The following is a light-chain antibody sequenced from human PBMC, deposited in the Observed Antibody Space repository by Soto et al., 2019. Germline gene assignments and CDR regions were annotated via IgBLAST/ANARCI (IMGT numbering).Light chain of an antibody. J-gene: IGKJ4*01. CDR2: GAS. V-gene: IGKV3-20*01. Sequence: EIVLTESPGTLSLSPGERATLSCRASQSVSSSYLAWYQQTPGQAPRLLIYGASSRATGIPDRFSGSGSGTDFTLTISRLEPEDFAMYYCQQYASSPLTFGGGTKVEIK. CDR1: QSVSSSY. CDR3: QQYASSPLT.